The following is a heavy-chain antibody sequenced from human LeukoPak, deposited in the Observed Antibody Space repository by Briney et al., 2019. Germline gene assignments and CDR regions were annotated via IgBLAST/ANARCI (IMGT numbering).Heavy chain of an antibody. CDR3: ARDRTRWSGYPNWFDP. CDR2: IIPILGIA. D-gene: IGHD3-3*01. Sequence: GASVTVSCTASGGTFSSYAISWVRQAPGQGLEWMGRIIPILGIANYAQKFQGRVTITADKSTSTAYMELSSLRSEDTAVYYCARDRTRWSGYPNWFDPWGQGTRVTVSS. J-gene: IGHJ5*02. V-gene: IGHV1-69*04. CDR1: GGTFSSYA.